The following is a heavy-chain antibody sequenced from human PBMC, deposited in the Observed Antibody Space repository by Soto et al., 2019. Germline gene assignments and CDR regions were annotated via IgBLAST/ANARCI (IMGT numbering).Heavy chain of an antibody. Sequence: PGGSLRLSCEASGFTYSRVSMNGVRQVPGKGLEGVASISIASSETWYADSLKGRFIISRENAQNSLFLQKTSLRPEHSAIYYCARVAYWVPGIQVNISS. J-gene: IGHJ4*03. CDR1: GFTYSRVS. V-gene: IGHV3-21*01. CDR3: ARVAY. CDR2: ISIASSET.